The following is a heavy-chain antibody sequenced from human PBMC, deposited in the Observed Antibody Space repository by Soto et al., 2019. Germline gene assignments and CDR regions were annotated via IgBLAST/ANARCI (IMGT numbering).Heavy chain of an antibody. J-gene: IGHJ4*02. V-gene: IGHV2-5*02. CDR3: AHRRGAVAGNPFDY. Sequence: QITLKESGPTLVKPTQTLTLTCTFSGFSLSTSGVGVGWIRQPPGKALEWLALIYWDDDKRYSPSLKSRLTTXTXALXNQVVLTMTDTDPVDTATYHCAHRRGAVAGNPFDYWGQGTLVTASS. CDR1: GFSLSTSGVG. D-gene: IGHD6-19*01. CDR2: IYWDDDK.